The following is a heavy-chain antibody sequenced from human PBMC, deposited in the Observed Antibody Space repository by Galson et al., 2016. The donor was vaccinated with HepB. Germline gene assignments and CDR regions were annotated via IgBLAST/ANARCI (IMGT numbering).Heavy chain of an antibody. CDR3: ARGDDILTGTYYFDY. CDR1: GGSISSGDYY. J-gene: IGHJ4*02. D-gene: IGHD3-9*01. V-gene: IGHV4-30-4*01. Sequence: TLSLTCTVSGGSISSGDYYWRWIRQPPGKGLEWIGYIYYSGSNYYNPSLQSRVTISVDTSKNQFSLKLSSVTAADTAVYYCARGDDILTGTYYFDYWGQGTLVTVAS. CDR2: IYYSGSN.